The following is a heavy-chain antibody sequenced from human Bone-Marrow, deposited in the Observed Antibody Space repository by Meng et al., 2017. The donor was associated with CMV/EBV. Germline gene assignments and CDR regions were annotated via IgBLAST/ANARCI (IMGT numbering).Heavy chain of an antibody. J-gene: IGHJ4*02. Sequence: GGSLRLSCAASGFTFSSYSMNWVRQAPGKGLEWVSSISSSSSYIYYADSVKGRFTISRDNAKNSLYLQMNSLRAEDTAVYYCARDGLKGYCSSTSCYFYWGQGTRVTVSS. V-gene: IGHV3-21*01. CDR2: ISSSSSYI. CDR1: GFTFSSYS. D-gene: IGHD2-2*01. CDR3: ARDGLKGYCSSTSCYFY.